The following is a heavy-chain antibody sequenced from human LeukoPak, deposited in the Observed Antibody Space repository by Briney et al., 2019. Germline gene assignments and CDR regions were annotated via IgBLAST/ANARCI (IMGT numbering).Heavy chain of an antibody. V-gene: IGHV3-23*01. CDR1: GFTFSSYA. CDR3: AKAGGYSYNSYFAP. J-gene: IGHJ5*02. D-gene: IGHD5-18*01. CDR2: ISGSGGSP. Sequence: GGSLRLSCAASGFTFSSYAMSWVRQAPGKGLEWVSVISGSGGSPNYADSAKGRFSISRDNSKNTLYLQMNNLRAEDTAVYYCAKAGGYSYNSYFAPWGQGTLVTVSS.